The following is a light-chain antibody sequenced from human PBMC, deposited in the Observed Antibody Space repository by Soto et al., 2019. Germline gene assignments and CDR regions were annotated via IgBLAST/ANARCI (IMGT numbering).Light chain of an antibody. V-gene: IGLV2-14*01. CDR2: EVC. J-gene: IGLJ2*01. CDR1: SSDVGGYDY. Sequence: QSALTQPASVSGSPGQSITVSCTGTSSDVGGYDYVSWYQQHPGKAPKLMIYEVCNRPSGVSNRFSGSKSGDTASLTISGLQTEDEADYFCSSYTSSATTVFGGGTKLTVL. CDR3: SSYTSSATTV.